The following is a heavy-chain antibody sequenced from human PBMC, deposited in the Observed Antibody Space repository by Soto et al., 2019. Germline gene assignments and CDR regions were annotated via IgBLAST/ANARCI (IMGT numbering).Heavy chain of an antibody. J-gene: IGHJ4*02. V-gene: IGHV3-30*18. Sequence: GGSLRLSCAASGFTFSSYGMHWVRQAPGKGLEWVAVISYDGSNKYYADSVKGRFTISRDNSKNTLYLQMNSLRAEDTAVYYCAKDLVVSAAGDFDYWGQGTLVTVSS. CDR1: GFTFSSYG. CDR3: AKDLVVSAAGDFDY. CDR2: ISYDGSNK. D-gene: IGHD6-13*01.